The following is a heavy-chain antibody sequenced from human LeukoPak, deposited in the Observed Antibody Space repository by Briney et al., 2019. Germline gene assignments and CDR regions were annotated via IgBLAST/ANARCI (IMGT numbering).Heavy chain of an antibody. CDR1: GYTFTGYY. Sequence: ASVKVSCKASGYTFTGYYMHWVRQAPGQGLEWMGWINPNSGGTSYAQKFQGRVTMTRDTSISTAYMELSRLRSDDTAVYYCARERYNWTPYYYYYMDVWGKGTTVTISS. CDR2: INPNSGGT. J-gene: IGHJ6*03. D-gene: IGHD1-1*01. CDR3: ARERYNWTPYYYYYMDV. V-gene: IGHV1-2*02.